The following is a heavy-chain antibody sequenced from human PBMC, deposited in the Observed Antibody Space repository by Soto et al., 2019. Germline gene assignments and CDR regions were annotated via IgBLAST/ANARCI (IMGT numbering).Heavy chain of an antibody. CDR3: ATLGLSSSSFFDY. V-gene: IGHV3-30*03. CDR1: GFTFSSYG. CDR2: ITDNGGNK. D-gene: IGHD6-6*01. Sequence: GGSLRLSCAASGFTFSSYGMHWVRQAPGKGLEWVAAITDNGGNKYYADSVKGRFTISRDNSKNTLYLQMNSLRAEDTAVYYCATLGLSSSSFFDYWGQGTLVTVSS. J-gene: IGHJ4*02.